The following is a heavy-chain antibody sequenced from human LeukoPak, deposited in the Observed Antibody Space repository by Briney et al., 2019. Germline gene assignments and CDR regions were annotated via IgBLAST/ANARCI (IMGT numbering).Heavy chain of an antibody. J-gene: IGHJ4*02. CDR1: GFTFSSYA. D-gene: IGHD6-19*01. Sequence: RGSLRLSCAVSGFTFSSYAMSWVRQAPGKGLEWVSAISGSGGSTYYADSVKGRFTISRDNSKNTLYLQMNSLRAEDTAVYYCAKCSSGWYESFDYWGQGTLVTVSS. V-gene: IGHV3-23*01. CDR2: ISGSGGST. CDR3: AKCSSGWYESFDY.